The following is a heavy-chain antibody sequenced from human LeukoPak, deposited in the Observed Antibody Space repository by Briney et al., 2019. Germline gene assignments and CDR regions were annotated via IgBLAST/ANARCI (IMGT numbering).Heavy chain of an antibody. CDR2: IKQDGSEK. D-gene: IGHD2-2*01. J-gene: IGHJ4*02. CDR3: ARDGGGYCSSTSCYRGPAFDY. Sequence: GGSLRLSCAASGFTFSSYWMSWVRQAPGKGLEWMANIKQDGSEKYYVDSVKGRFTISRDNAKNSLYLQMNSLRAEDTAVYYCARDGGGYCSSTSCYRGPAFDYWGQGTLVTVSS. CDR1: GFTFSSYW. V-gene: IGHV3-7*01.